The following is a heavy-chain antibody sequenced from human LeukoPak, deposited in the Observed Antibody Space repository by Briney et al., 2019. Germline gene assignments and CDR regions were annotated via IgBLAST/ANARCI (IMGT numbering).Heavy chain of an antibody. D-gene: IGHD3-10*01. CDR1: GFTFSSYE. Sequence: PGGSLRLSCAASGFTFSSYEMNWVRQAPGKGLEWVSYISTSGSTIYYADSVKGRFTISRDNAKNSLYLQMNSLRAEDTAVYYCARDSYYGSGSYSDWGQGTLVTVSS. J-gene: IGHJ4*02. V-gene: IGHV3-48*03. CDR3: ARDSYYGSGSYSD. CDR2: ISTSGSTI.